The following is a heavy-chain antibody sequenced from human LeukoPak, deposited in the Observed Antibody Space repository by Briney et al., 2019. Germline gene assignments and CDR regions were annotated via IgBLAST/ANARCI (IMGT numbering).Heavy chain of an antibody. J-gene: IGHJ4*02. CDR1: GCTFSSYW. CDR2: IKQDGSEK. CDR3: ARESAEGIAVAGLDY. Sequence: GGSLRLSCAASGCTFSSYWMSWVRQAPGKGLEWVANIKQDGSEKYYVDSVKGRFTISRDNAKNSLYLQMNSLRAEDTAVYYCARESAEGIAVAGLDYWGQGTLVTVSS. D-gene: IGHD6-19*01. V-gene: IGHV3-7*01.